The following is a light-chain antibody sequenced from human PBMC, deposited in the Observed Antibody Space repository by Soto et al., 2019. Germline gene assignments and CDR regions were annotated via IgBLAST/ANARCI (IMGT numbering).Light chain of an antibody. Sequence: EIVVTQSPGTLSLSPGERTTLSCRASQSVSSSYLAWYQQKPGQAPRLLIYGASSRATGIPDRFSCSGSGTDFTLTISRLEPEDFAVYYCQQYGSSRGITFGQGTRLEIK. V-gene: IGKV3-20*01. J-gene: IGKJ5*01. CDR1: QSVSSSY. CDR3: QQYGSSRGIT. CDR2: GAS.